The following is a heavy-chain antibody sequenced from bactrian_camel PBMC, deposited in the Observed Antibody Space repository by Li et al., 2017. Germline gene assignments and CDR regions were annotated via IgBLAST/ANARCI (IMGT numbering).Heavy chain of an antibody. CDR2: IYMIGGST. J-gene: IGHJ4*01. CDR1: AIGDTYNC. CDR3: VRDRAPDGCHDYDY. D-gene: IGHD3*01. V-gene: IGHV3S54*01. Sequence: QVQLVESGGGSVRTGGSLRLSCAASAIGDTYNCMGWFRQAPGKEREGVAMIYMIGGSTYYVDSVKGRFTISRDNAKNTLYLQLDSLKTEDTAVYYCVRDRAPDGCHDYDYWGQGTQVTVS.